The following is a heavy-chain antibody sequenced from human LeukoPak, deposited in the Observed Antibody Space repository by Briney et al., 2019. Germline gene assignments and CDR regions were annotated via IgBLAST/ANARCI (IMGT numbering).Heavy chain of an antibody. CDR1: GFTLSSTW. D-gene: IGHD3-10*01. CDR3: ARDRYYIFDY. Sequence: QPGGSLRLSCAASGFTLSSTWMNWVRQGPGKGLEWVSRITSDGSSTIYADSVKGRFTISRDNAKSTVYLQMNSLRAEDTAVYFRARDRYYIFDYWGQGAPVTVSS. CDR2: ITSDGSST. J-gene: IGHJ4*02. V-gene: IGHV3-74*01.